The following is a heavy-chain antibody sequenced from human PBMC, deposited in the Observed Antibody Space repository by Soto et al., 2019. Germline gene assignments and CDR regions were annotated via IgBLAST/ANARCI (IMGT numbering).Heavy chain of an antibody. CDR1: GGSISSYY. D-gene: IGHD1-26*01. CDR2: IYYSGST. V-gene: IGHV4-59*01. CDR3: ARSRSGSKPVLWFDP. Sequence: PSETLSLTCTVSGGSISSYYWSWIRQPPGKGLEWIGYIYYSGSTNYTPSLKSRVTISVDTSKNQFSLKLSSVTAADTAVYYCARSRSGSKPVLWFDPWGQGTLVTVSS. J-gene: IGHJ5*02.